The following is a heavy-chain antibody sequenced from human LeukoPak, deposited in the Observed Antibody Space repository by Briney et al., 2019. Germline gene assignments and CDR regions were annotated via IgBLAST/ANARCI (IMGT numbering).Heavy chain of an antibody. J-gene: IGHJ4*02. V-gene: IGHV3-23*01. CDR1: GFTFSSYA. D-gene: IGHD2-2*02. CDR2: ISGSGGST. Sequence: PGGSLRLSCAASGFTFSSYAMSWVRQAPGKGLEWVSAISGSGGSTYYADSVKGRFTISRDNSKNTLYLQMNSLRAEDTAVYYCAKDTAQGYTYGTIEQDYWGQGTRVTVST. CDR3: AKDTAQGYTYGTIEQDY.